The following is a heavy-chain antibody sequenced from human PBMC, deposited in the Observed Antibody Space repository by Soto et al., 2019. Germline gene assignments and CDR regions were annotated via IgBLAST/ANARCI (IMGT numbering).Heavy chain of an antibody. V-gene: IGHV3-23*01. Sequence: PGGSLRLSCAASGFSFSSYAMSWARHAPGKGLEWVSAISGSGGSTYYADSVKGRFTISRDNSKNTLYLQMNSLRAEDTAVYYCAKSPYPDRKDSSPLVGWFDSWGEGLLV. CDR2: ISGSGGST. D-gene: IGHD1-26*01. CDR1: GFSFSSYA. J-gene: IGHJ5*01. CDR3: AKSPYPDRKDSSPLVGWFDS.